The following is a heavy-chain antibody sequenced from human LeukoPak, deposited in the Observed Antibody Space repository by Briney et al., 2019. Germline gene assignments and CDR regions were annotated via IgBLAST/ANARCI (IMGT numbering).Heavy chain of an antibody. V-gene: IGHV1-2*02. Sequence: ASVKVSCKASGYTFTGYYMHWVRQAPGQGLEWMGWINPDSGGTNYAQKFQGRVTMTRDTSISTAYMELSRLRSDDTAVYYCARFYSSSSHDAFDIWGQGTMVTVSS. CDR2: INPDSGGT. CDR1: GYTFTGYY. CDR3: ARFYSSSSHDAFDI. D-gene: IGHD6-13*01. J-gene: IGHJ3*02.